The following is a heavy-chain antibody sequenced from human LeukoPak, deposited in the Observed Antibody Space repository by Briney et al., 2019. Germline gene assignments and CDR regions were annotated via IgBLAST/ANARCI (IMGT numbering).Heavy chain of an antibody. V-gene: IGHV4-4*07. CDR3: ARAAITFGGVIAYAFDI. Sequence: SETLSLTCTVSGGSISSYYWSWIRQPAGKGLEWIGRIYTSGSTNYNPSLKSRVTISVDTSKNQFSLKLSSVTAADTAVYYCARAAITFGGVIAYAFDIWGQGTMVTVSS. D-gene: IGHD3-16*02. J-gene: IGHJ3*02. CDR2: IYTSGST. CDR1: GGSISSYY.